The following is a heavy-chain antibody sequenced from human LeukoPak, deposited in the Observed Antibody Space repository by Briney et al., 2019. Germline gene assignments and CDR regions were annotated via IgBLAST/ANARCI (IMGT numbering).Heavy chain of an antibody. Sequence: GASVKVSCKASGYTFTDYYMHWVRQAPGQGLEWMGWINPNSGGTNYAQKFQGRVTMTRDMSTSTVYMELSSLRSEDTAVYYCARGHYYDSSGYYYEEYWGQGTLVTVSS. CDR3: ARGHYYDSSGYYYEEY. CDR2: INPNSGGT. V-gene: IGHV1-2*02. CDR1: GYTFTDYY. D-gene: IGHD3-22*01. J-gene: IGHJ4*02.